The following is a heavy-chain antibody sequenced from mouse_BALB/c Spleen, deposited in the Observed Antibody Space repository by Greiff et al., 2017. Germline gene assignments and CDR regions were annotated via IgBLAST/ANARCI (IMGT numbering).Heavy chain of an antibody. J-gene: IGHJ4*01. V-gene: IGHV5-12-1*01. D-gene: IGHD2-4*01. Sequence: EVQVVESGGGLVKPGGSLKLSCAASGFAFSSYAMSWVRQTPGKRLEWVAYISSGGGSTYSPDTVKGRFTISSDKAKKTLYLQMSSLKSEDTDMYYCARNDYDIYAMDDWGEGTSVTVSS. CDR3: ARNDYDIYAMDD. CDR2: ISSGGGST. CDR1: GFAFSSYA.